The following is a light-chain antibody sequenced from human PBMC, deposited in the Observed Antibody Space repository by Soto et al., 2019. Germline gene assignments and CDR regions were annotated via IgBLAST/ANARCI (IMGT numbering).Light chain of an antibody. CDR3: TSYASTSPHV. Sequence: QSALTQPASVSGSPGQSITISCSGTSSDVGFYNYVSWYQQHPGKAPKLMIYEVTNRPSGVPDRFSGSKSGNTASLTVSGLQTEDEADYYCTSYASTSPHVFGSGTKLTVL. CDR1: SSDVGFYNY. V-gene: IGLV2-14*01. J-gene: IGLJ1*01. CDR2: EVT.